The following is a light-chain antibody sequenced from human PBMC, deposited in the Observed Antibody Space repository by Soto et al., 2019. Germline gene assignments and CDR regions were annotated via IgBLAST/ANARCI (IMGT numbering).Light chain of an antibody. CDR2: GAP. J-gene: IGKJ5*01. CDR1: ESVRRNY. CDR3: QQYSISPIT. Sequence: EIVWTQSPGSLSLSPGERATLSCRASESVRRNYLAWYQQKPGQAPRLLIYGAPSRATGIPDRVSGSGSGTDFTLTISRLEPEDIAVYFCQQYSISPITFGQGTRLENK. V-gene: IGKV3-20*01.